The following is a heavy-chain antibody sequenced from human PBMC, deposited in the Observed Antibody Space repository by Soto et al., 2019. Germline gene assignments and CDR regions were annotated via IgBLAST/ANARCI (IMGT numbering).Heavy chain of an antibody. D-gene: IGHD3-10*01. CDR2: INPNSGGT. CDR1: GYTFTGYY. V-gene: IGHV1-2*04. CDR3: ARDAGSRSRGVDAFDI. Sequence: ASVKVSCKASGYTFTGYYMHWVRQAPGQGLEWMGWINPNSGGTSYAQKFQGWVTMTRDTSISTAYMELSRLRSDDTAVYYCARDAGSRSRGVDAFDIWGQGTMVTVSS. J-gene: IGHJ3*02.